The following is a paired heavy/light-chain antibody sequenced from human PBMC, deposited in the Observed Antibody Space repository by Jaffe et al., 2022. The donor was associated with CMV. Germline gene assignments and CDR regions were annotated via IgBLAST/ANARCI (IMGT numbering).Light chain of an antibody. CDR1: ESINNW. CDR3: QEYNSIPYT. J-gene: IGKJ2*01. V-gene: IGKV1-5*03. Sequence: DIQMTQSPSTLSASVGDRVTISCRASESINNWLAWYQQKPGKPPKVLIYKASSLESGVPSRFSGSGSGTEFTLTISSLQPEDFATYYCQEYNSIPYTFGQGTKLEVK. CDR2: KAS.
Heavy chain of an antibody. CDR2: TYFRSKWFN. V-gene: IGHV6-1*01. J-gene: IGHJ3*02. CDR1: GDSVSSNSAA. CDR3: ARRDFGDYSGDDTDDAFDI. Sequence: QVQLQQSGPGLVKPSQTLSLTCVISGDSVSSNSAAWNWIRQSPSRGLEWLGRTYFRSKWFNNYATLVKSRIIITPDTSKNQFSLQLNSVTPEDTAVYYCARRDFGDYSGDDTDDAFDIWGQGTMVTVSS. D-gene: IGHD4-17*01.